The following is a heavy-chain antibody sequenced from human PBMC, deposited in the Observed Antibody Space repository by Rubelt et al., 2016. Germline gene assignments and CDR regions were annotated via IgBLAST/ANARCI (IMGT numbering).Heavy chain of an antibody. J-gene: IGHJ4*02. Sequence: EVQLVESGGGLVQPGGSLKLSCAASGFTFSGSAMHWARQASGKGLEWVGRIRSKANGYATAYAASVKGRFTISRDDSKNTAYLQMNSLKTEDTAVYYCTRRSDYGDYPFDYWGQGTLVTVSS. V-gene: IGHV3-73*02. CDR3: TRRSDYGDYPFDY. CDR1: GFTFSGSA. D-gene: IGHD4-17*01. CDR2: IRSKANGYAT.